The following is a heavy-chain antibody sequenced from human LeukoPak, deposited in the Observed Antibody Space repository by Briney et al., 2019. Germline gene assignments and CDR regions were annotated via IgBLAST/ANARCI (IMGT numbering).Heavy chain of an antibody. CDR2: IKSKIDGGTT. CDR1: GFTFSKAW. Sequence: GGSLRLSCAASGFTFSKAWMTWVRQAPGKGLEWVGRIKSKIDGGTTDYAAPVKGRFTISRDDSENMLYLQMNSLKTEDTALHYCSTDPRKSIAAAGLFDSWGQGTLVTASS. D-gene: IGHD6-13*01. J-gene: IGHJ4*02. V-gene: IGHV3-15*01. CDR3: STDPRKSIAAAGLFDS.